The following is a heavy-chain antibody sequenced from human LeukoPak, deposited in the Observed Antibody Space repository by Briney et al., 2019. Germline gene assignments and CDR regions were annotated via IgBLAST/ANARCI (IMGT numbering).Heavy chain of an antibody. CDR2: INPNSGGT. V-gene: IGHV1-2*02. Sequence: GASVKLSCKTSGYTFTAHYIHWVRQAPGQEFEWMGWINPNSGGTNYAEKFQGRVTLTRDTSISTAYMELTNLKSADTAVYFCAREALPLGIYDVGRNRFDPWGQGTLVTVSS. J-gene: IGHJ5*02. CDR1: GYTFTAHY. D-gene: IGHD2/OR15-2a*01. CDR3: AREALPLGIYDVGRNRFDP.